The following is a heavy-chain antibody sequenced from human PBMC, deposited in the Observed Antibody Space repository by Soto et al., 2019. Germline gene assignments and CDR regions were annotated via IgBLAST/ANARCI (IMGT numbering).Heavy chain of an antibody. V-gene: IGHV4-4*07. CDR3: ARRRVAARSYYFDY. Sequence: QVQLHESGPGLVKPSETLSLTCNVSGDSIGRFYWSWIRQSAEKGLEWIGRIYSTGGTAYNPALEGRITISLDRSNNHVSLEMNSVTAADTAVYFCARRRVAARSYYFDYWGQGNLVTVSS. J-gene: IGHJ4*02. CDR1: GDSIGRFY. CDR2: IYSTGGT. D-gene: IGHD6-6*01.